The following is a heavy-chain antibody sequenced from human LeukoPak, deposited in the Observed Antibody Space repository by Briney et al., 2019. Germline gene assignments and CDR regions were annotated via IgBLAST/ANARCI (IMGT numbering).Heavy chain of an antibody. CDR1: GGSISSYY. V-gene: IGHV4-59*12. D-gene: IGHD3-10*01. J-gene: IGHJ5*02. CDR2: IYYSGST. CDR3: ARDGRGYYGSGSHWFDP. Sequence: PSETLSLTCTVSGGSISSYYWSWIRQPPGKGLEWIGYIYYSGSTNYNPSLKSRVTISVDTSKNQFSLKLSSVTAADTAVYYCARDGRGYYGSGSHWFDPWGQGTLVTVSS.